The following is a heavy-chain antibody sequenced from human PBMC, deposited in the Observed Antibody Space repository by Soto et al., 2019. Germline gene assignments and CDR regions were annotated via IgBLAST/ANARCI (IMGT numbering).Heavy chain of an antibody. CDR2: INPNSGGT. CDR1: GYTFTGYY. Sequence: ASVKVSCKASGYTFTGYYMHWVRQAPGQGLEWMGWINPNSGGTNYAQKFQGWVTMTRDTSISTAYMELSRLRSDDTAVYYCARARYCSGGSCYSDFDYWGQGTLVTVSS. D-gene: IGHD2-15*01. J-gene: IGHJ4*02. V-gene: IGHV1-2*04. CDR3: ARARYCSGGSCYSDFDY.